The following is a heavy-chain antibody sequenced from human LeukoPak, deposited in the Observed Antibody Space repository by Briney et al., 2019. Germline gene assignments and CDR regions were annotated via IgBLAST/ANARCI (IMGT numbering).Heavy chain of an antibody. V-gene: IGHV5-51*01. CDR2: IYLGDSYT. CDR3: ERRSPYSASYYFDS. CDR1: RYSFTTYW. J-gene: IGHJ4*02. D-gene: IGHD1-26*01. Sequence: GESLKISFKVSRYSFTTYWIGWVRQMPGYGLEWMGIIYLGDSYTRYSPSFQGQVTLSAYKSIDTAYLQWSSLTASDTAMYYCERRSPYSASYYFDSWGQGTLVTVSS.